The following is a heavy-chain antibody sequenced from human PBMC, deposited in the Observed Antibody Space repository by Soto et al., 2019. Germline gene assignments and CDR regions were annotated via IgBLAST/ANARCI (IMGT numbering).Heavy chain of an antibody. J-gene: IGHJ4*02. D-gene: IGHD6-6*01. V-gene: IGHV1-3*01. CDR1: GYIFSSYA. CDR2: INGGNGNT. CDR3: VRERYSSSSLAFEI. Sequence: ASVKVSCKASGYIFSSYAMHWVRQAPGQRLEWMGWINGGNGNTRYLQKFQGRVTITRDTSASTAYMELSSLRSEDTAVYYCVRERYSSSSLAFEIWGQGTLVTVSS.